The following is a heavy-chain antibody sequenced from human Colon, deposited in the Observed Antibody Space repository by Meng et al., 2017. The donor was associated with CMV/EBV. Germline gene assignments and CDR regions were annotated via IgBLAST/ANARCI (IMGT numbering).Heavy chain of an antibody. V-gene: IGHV3-53*01. CDR1: SLNVSHHY. Sequence: GESLKISCASSSLNVSHHYMSWVRQAPGKGLEWVAILYVGHTTFYADSVRGRFTISRDDSKNTLRLHMDSLRAEDTAVYFCARVGYCSGSSCYGTWFDPWGQGTLVTVSS. CDR3: ARVGYCSGSSCYGTWFDP. D-gene: IGHD2-2*01. CDR2: LYVGHTT. J-gene: IGHJ5*02.